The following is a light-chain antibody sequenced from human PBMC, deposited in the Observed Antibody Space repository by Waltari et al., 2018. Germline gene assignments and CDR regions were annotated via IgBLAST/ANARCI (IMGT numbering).Light chain of an antibody. V-gene: IGLV3-21*02. Sequence: SYVLTQPPSVSVAPGQTARITWGGSDIGDKSVQWDRTKTGQAPLLVVYDDTDRPSGIPGRISGSNSGYTATLSITRVEAGDEADYYCQVWDSDGDYVVFGGGTKLIVL. CDR3: QVWDSDGDYVV. CDR2: DDT. CDR1: DIGDKS. J-gene: IGLJ2*01.